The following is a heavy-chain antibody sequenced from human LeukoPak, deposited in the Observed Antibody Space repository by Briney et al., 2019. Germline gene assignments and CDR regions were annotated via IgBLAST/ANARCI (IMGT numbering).Heavy chain of an antibody. V-gene: IGHV3-30-3*01. Sequence: PGRSLRLSCAASGFTFSSYAMHWVRQAPGKGLEWVAVISYDGSNKYYADSVKGRFTISRDNSKNTLYLQMNSLRAEDTAVYYCAGNSLYYYYYMDVWGKGTTVTVSS. CDR3: AGNSLYYYYYMDV. CDR1: GFTFSSYA. J-gene: IGHJ6*03. D-gene: IGHD4-23*01. CDR2: ISYDGSNK.